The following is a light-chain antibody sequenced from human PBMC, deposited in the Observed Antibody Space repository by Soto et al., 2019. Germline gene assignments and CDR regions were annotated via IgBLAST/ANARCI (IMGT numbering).Light chain of an antibody. CDR1: SSDVGGYNY. CDR2: DVT. J-gene: IGLJ1*01. V-gene: IGLV2-14*03. Sequence: QSALTQPASVSGSPGQSITISCTGTSSDVGGYNYVSWYQHHPGKAPKLIIYDVTNRPSGVSNPFSGSKSGNTASLTISGLQPEDVADYYCSSYTTSNTRQIVFGTGTRSPS. CDR3: SSYTTSNTRQIV.